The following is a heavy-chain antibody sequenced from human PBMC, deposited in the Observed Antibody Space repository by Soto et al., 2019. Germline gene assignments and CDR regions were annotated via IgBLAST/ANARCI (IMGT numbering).Heavy chain of an antibody. CDR2: INGGNGNT. Sequence: ASVKVSCKASGCTFTSYYMHWVRQAPGQRLEWMGWINGGNGNTQYSQNFQGRVTITRDTSASTAYMELSRLRSEDTAVYYCARSFGVVITNWFDPWGQGTLVTVSS. CDR1: GCTFTSYY. CDR3: ARSFGVVITNWFDP. V-gene: IGHV1-3*01. D-gene: IGHD3-3*01. J-gene: IGHJ5*02.